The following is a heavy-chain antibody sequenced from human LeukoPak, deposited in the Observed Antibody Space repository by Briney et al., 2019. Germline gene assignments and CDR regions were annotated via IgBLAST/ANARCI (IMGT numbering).Heavy chain of an antibody. V-gene: IGHV4-39*01. CDR3: AGVQLERQGGFDP. Sequence: SETLSLTCTVSGGSISSSSYYWGWIRQPPGKGLEWIGSIYYSGSTYYNPSLKSRVTISVDTSKNQFSLKLSSVPAADTAVYYCAGVQLERQGGFDPWGQGTLVTVSS. CDR2: IYYSGST. D-gene: IGHD1-1*01. CDR1: GGSISSSSYY. J-gene: IGHJ5*02.